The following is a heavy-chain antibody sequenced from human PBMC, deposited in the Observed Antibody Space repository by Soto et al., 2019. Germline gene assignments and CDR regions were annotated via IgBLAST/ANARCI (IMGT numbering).Heavy chain of an antibody. CDR2: IIPLFGTT. D-gene: IGHD3-16*01. J-gene: IGHJ6*02. CDR3: VKSWGGEIYYYYHAMDV. CDR1: GGYFNNRQTLNSYP. V-gene: IGHV1-69*06. Sequence: QVQVVQSGAEVKRPGSSVNVSCKASGGYFNNRQTLNSYPISWVRQAPGQGLEWMGGIIPLFGTTNYAQRFQGTVTIIADKSTSTTYLELNNVASDDTAVYYCVKSWGGEIYYYYHAMDVWGQGTTVTVSS.